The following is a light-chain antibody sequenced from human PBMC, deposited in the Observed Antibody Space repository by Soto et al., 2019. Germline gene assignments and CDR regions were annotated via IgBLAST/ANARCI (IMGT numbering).Light chain of an antibody. CDR2: DAS. Sequence: EIVLTQSPVTLSLYPGERATLSCRSSQSINNYLAWYQQKPGQPPRLLIYDASNRATAIPVRFSGRGSGTDLTLTISSLEPEDSAVYYCQYRGIWPPGATFGGGTKVEIK. V-gene: IGKV3-11*01. CDR3: QYRGIWPPGAT. J-gene: IGKJ4*01. CDR1: QSINNY.